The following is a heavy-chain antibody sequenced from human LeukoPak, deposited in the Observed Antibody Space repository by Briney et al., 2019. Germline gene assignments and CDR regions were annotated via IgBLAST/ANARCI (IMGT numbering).Heavy chain of an antibody. V-gene: IGHV4-30-4*01. J-gene: IGHJ3*02. Sequence: SETLSLTCTVSGGSIRSGDYYWSWIRQPPGKGLEWIGYVYYSGTTYYNPSLKSRVTISVDTSKNQFSLKLSSVTAADTAVYYCARGRYCSSTSCFPIRGDDSFDIWGQGTMVTVSS. D-gene: IGHD2-2*01. CDR1: GGSIRSGDYY. CDR2: VYYSGTT. CDR3: ARGRYCSSTSCFPIRGDDSFDI.